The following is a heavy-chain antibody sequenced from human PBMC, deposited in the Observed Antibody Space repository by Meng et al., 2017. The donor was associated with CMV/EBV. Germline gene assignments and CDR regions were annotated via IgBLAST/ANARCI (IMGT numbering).Heavy chain of an antibody. CDR2: TRHGGNT. CDR1: GYSISSGYY. V-gene: IGHV4-38-2*02. J-gene: IGHJ6*02. Sequence: SETLSLTCTVSGYSISSGYYWGWIRQPPGKGLEWIGSTRHGGNTYYKASLKSRVTISADTSNNEFSLRLSSVTAADTAVYYCARVRAPEDFYGSGSYYEGGMDVWGQGTTVTVSS. CDR3: ARVRAPEDFYGSGSYYEGGMDV. D-gene: IGHD3-10*01.